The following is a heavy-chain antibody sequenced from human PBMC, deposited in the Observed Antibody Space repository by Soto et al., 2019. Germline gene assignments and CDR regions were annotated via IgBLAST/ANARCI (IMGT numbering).Heavy chain of an antibody. CDR2: IYYSGST. V-gene: IGHV4-31*03. CDR1: CSSIISACSY. CDR3: ARGVIH. Sequence: SVTLSLTCTVACSSIISACSYWSWIRQHPGKGLEWIGYIYYSGSTYYNPSLKSRVTISVDTSKNQFSLKLSSVTAADTAVYYCARGVIHWGQGTLVTVS. D-gene: IGHD2-21*01. J-gene: IGHJ4*02.